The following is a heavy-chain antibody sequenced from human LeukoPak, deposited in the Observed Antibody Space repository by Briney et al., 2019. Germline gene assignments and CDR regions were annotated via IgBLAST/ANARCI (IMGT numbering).Heavy chain of an antibody. CDR2: IGYSGST. CDR3: ARDGRYESSGYYKNEFVF. J-gene: IGHJ3*01. V-gene: IGHV4-59*01. Sequence: SETLSLTCTVSGGSISSYYWSWIRQPPGEGLEWIGYIGYSGSTNYNPSLKTRVTISVDTSKNQFSLKVSSVTAADTAVYYCARDGRYESSGYYKNEFVFWGQGTMVTVSS. CDR1: GGSISSYY. D-gene: IGHD3-22*01.